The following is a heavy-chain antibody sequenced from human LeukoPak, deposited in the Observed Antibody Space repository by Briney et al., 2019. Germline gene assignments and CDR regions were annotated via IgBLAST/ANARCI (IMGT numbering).Heavy chain of an antibody. D-gene: IGHD3-22*01. CDR2: ISSSGSTI. CDR1: GFTFSSYS. J-gene: IGHJ3*02. V-gene: IGHV3-48*04. Sequence: GGSLRLSCAASGFTFSSYSMNWVRQAPGKGLEWVSYISSSGSTIYYADSVKGRFTISRDNAKNSLYLQMNSLRAEDTAVYYCARVGSSGYYRDETHDAFDIWGQGTMVTVSS. CDR3: ARVGSSGYYRDETHDAFDI.